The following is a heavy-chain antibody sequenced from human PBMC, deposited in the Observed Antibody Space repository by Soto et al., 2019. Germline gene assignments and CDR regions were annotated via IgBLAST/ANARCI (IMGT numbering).Heavy chain of an antibody. CDR3: AMKSSWLDY. J-gene: IGHJ4*02. D-gene: IGHD6-13*01. CDR1: GGSISSYY. V-gene: IGHV4-59*08. CDR2: IYYSWST. Sequence: PSETLSLTCTVSGGSISSYYWSWIRQPPGKGLEWIGNIYYSWSTNYSPSLKGRVTISVDTSKNQFSLKLSSVTAADTGVYYCAMKSSWLDYWGQGTLVTVSS.